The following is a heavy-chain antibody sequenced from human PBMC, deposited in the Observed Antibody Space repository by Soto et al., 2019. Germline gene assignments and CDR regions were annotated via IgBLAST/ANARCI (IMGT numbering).Heavy chain of an antibody. CDR1: GGSFSGYY. J-gene: IGHJ4*02. CDR2: INHSGST. Sequence: QVQLQQWGAGLLKPSETLSLTCAVYGGSFSGYYWSWIRQPPGKGLEWIGEINHSGSTNYNPSLKGRVTRPVDTSKNEFSLKLSAVTAADTALYYCARLPRFDIAAGTGAEFDYRGPGTLVTVSS. D-gene: IGHD6-13*01. V-gene: IGHV4-34*01. CDR3: ARLPRFDIAAGTGAEFDY.